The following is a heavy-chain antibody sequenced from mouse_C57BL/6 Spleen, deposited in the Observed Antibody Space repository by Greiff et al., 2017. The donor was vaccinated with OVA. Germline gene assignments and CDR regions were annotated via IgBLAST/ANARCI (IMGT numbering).Heavy chain of an antibody. D-gene: IGHD1-1*01. CDR3: ARDYGSSYEV. V-gene: IGHV1-82*01. Sequence: QVQLQQSGPELVKPGASEKISCKASGYAFSSSWMNWVKQRPGKGLEWIGRIYPGDGDTNYNGKFKGKATLTADKSSSTAYMQLSSLTSEDSAVYFCARDYGSSYEVWGTGTTVTVSS. CDR1: GYAFSSSW. CDR2: IYPGDGDT. J-gene: IGHJ1*03.